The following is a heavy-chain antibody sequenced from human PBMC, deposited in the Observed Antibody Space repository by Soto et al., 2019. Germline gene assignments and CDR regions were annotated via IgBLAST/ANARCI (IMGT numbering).Heavy chain of an antibody. D-gene: IGHD2-2*01. CDR2: ISLYSDGT. Sequence: ASVKVSCKTSGYTFSNYCITWVRQAPGQPLEWLGWISLYSDGTNYAQKFQGRVSMTTDTSTTTAYMELRSLRSDDTAVYYCARVVPGAEAWFGPRGQGTLVTVSS. CDR1: GYTFSNYC. J-gene: IGHJ5*02. V-gene: IGHV1-18*01. CDR3: ARVVPGAEAWFGP.